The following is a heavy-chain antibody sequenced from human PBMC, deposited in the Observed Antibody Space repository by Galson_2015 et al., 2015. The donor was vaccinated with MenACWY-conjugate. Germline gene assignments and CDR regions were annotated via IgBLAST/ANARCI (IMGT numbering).Heavy chain of an antibody. Sequence: SLRLSCAASGFTFSSDSMNWVRQAPGKGLEWISYISSSSSATFYADSVKGRFTISRDNARNPLYLQMNSLRDEDTAVYYCARGSELDYWGPGTLVTVSS. V-gene: IGHV3-48*02. J-gene: IGHJ4*02. CDR2: ISSSSSAT. CDR1: GFTFSSDS. CDR3: ARGSELDY. D-gene: IGHD1-14*01.